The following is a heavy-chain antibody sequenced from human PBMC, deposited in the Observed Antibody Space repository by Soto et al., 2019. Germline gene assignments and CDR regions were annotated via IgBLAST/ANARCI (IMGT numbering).Heavy chain of an antibody. CDR3: ARDRYYDYVWGSYRYTPSGYFDY. CDR1: GFTFSSYA. J-gene: IGHJ4*02. D-gene: IGHD3-16*02. V-gene: IGHV3-30-3*01. Sequence: GGSLRLSCAASGFTFSSYAMHWVRQAPGKGLEWVAVISYDGSNKYYADSVKGRFTISRDNSKNTLYLQMNSLRAEDTAVYYCARDRYYDYVWGSYRYTPSGYFDYWGQGTLVTVSS. CDR2: ISYDGSNK.